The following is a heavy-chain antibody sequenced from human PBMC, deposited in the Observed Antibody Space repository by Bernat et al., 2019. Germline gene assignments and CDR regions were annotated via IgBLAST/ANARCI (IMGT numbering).Heavy chain of an antibody. CDR2: ISGATSTI. V-gene: IGHV3-48*02. CDR3: ARDKYGDYAFDY. D-gene: IGHD4-17*01. CDR1: GFTFTTYT. J-gene: IGHJ4*02. Sequence: EVQLVESGGGLVQPGGSLRLSCAASGFTFTTYTMNWVRHSPGRGLEWLSSISGATSTIYYADSVKGRFIISRDNAKNSLYLQMNSLRDEDTAIYYCARDKYGDYAFDYWGQGTLVTVSS.